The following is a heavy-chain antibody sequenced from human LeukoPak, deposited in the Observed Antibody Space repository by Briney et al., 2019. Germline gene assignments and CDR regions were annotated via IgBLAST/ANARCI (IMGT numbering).Heavy chain of an antibody. CDR2: IDASGGST. CDR1: GFTFTSYA. CDR3: AKGSGSGWYGWFAP. Sequence: GGSLRLSCAASGFTFTSYAMSWVRQAPGKGLEWVSSIDASGGSTYYADSVKGRFTISRDNSKNTFYLQMNSLRADDTAVYYCAKGSGSGWYGWFAPWGQGTLVTVSS. D-gene: IGHD6-19*01. J-gene: IGHJ5*02. V-gene: IGHV3-23*01.